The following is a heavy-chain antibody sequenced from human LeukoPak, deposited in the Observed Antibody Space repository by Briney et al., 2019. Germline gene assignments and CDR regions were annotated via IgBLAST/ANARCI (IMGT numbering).Heavy chain of an antibody. V-gene: IGHV1-18*01. J-gene: IGHJ6*03. D-gene: IGHD2-2*01. CDR1: GYTFTSYG. Sequence: ASVTVSCKASGYTFTSYGISWVRQAPGQGLEWMGWINAYNGNTYYAQKLQGRVTMTTDTSTSTAYMELGTLRSDGTAVYYCARWGLVAPGTYYYYYMDIWGKGAKVTVSS. CDR3: ARWGLVAPGTYYYYYMDI. CDR2: INAYNGNT.